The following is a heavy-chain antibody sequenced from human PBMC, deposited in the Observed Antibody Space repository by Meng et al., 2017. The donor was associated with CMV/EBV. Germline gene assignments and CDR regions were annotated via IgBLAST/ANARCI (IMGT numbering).Heavy chain of an antibody. D-gene: IGHD2-2*01. CDR1: GYSFTSYW. Sequence: KVSCKGSGYSFTSYWIGWVRQMPGKGLEWMGIIYPGDSDTRYSPSFQGQVTTSADKSISTAYLQWSSLKASDTAMYYCARSIVVVRQEIYYFDYWGQGTLVTVSS. V-gene: IGHV5-51*01. CDR2: IYPGDSDT. J-gene: IGHJ4*02. CDR3: ARSIVVVRQEIYYFDY.